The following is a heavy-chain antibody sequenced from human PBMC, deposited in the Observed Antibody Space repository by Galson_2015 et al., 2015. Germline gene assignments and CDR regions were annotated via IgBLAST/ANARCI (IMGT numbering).Heavy chain of an antibody. V-gene: IGHV3-66*01. D-gene: IGHD2-2*01. CDR2: IYGGGST. CDR3: ARDPWPAGEALGY. J-gene: IGHJ4*02. CDR1: GFTVSGNY. Sequence: LRLSCAASGFTVSGNYMSWVRQAPGKGLEWVSVIYGGGSTYYADSVKGRFTISRDNSKNTLYLQMNSLRAEDTAVYYCARDPWPAGEALGYWGQGTLVTVSS.